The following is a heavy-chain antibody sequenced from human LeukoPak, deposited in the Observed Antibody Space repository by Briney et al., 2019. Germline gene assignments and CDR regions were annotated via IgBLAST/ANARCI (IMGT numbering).Heavy chain of an antibody. V-gene: IGHV3-21*01. Sequence: ETLSLTCTVSGGSISSSFYYWGWIRQPPGKGLEWVSSISSSSSYIYYADSVKGRFTISRDNAKNSLYLQMNSLRAEDTAVYYCARVMVRGVILPNYYYYGMDVWGQGTTVTVSS. J-gene: IGHJ6*02. D-gene: IGHD3-10*01. CDR3: ARVMVRGVILPNYYYYGMDV. CDR1: GGSISSSFYY. CDR2: ISSSSSYI.